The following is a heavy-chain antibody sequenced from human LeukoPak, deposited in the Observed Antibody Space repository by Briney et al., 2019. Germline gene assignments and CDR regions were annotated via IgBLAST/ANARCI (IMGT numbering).Heavy chain of an antibody. D-gene: IGHD3-16*01. Sequence: LGGSLRLSCAASGFTFSSYAMHWVRQAPGKGLEWVAVISYDGSNKYYADSVKGRFTISRDNSKNTLYLQMNSLRAEDTAVYYCARHLRAYFDYWGQGTLVTVSS. CDR2: ISYDGSNK. J-gene: IGHJ4*02. V-gene: IGHV3-30*14. CDR1: GFTFSSYA. CDR3: ARHLRAYFDY.